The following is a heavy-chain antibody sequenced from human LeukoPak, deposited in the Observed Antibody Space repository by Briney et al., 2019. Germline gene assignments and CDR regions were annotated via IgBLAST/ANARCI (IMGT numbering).Heavy chain of an antibody. CDR3: ARRYSNYFFDY. V-gene: IGHV4-38-2*01. Sequence: PSETLSLTCAVSGYSITSGYYWAWIRQPPGKGLEWIGNIYHSGSTYYNPSLKSRVTVSVDTSKNRFSLKLSSVTAADTAVYYCARRYSNYFFDYWGQGTLVTVSS. J-gene: IGHJ4*02. D-gene: IGHD4-11*01. CDR2: IYHSGST. CDR1: GYSITSGYY.